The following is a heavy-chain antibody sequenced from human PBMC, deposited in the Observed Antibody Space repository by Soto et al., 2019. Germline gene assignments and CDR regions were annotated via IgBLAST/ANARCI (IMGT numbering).Heavy chain of an antibody. J-gene: IGHJ4*02. V-gene: IGHV3-64D*06. Sequence: QPGGSLRLSCSASGFIFSYFAMHWVRQAPGKGLEYVSAISSDGGSTYYADSVKGRFTISRDNSKNTLYLQMSSLRAEDTAVYYCVKDKFSSRLLSDAFGYWGQGTLVTVSS. CDR2: ISSDGGST. D-gene: IGHD6-6*01. CDR3: VKDKFSSRLLSDAFGY. CDR1: GFIFSYFA.